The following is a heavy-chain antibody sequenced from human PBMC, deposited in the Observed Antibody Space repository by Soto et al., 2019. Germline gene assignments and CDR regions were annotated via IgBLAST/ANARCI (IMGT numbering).Heavy chain of an antibody. CDR1: GFTFSSYW. D-gene: IGHD3-3*01. V-gene: IGHV3-74*01. CDR2: INSDGSST. Sequence: GSLRLSCAASGFTFSSYWMHWVRQAPGKGLVWVSRINSDGSSTSYADSVKGRFTISRDNAKNTLYLQMNSLRAEDTAVYYCARETYQFWSGYYYDAFDIWGQGTMVTVSS. J-gene: IGHJ3*02. CDR3: ARETYQFWSGYYYDAFDI.